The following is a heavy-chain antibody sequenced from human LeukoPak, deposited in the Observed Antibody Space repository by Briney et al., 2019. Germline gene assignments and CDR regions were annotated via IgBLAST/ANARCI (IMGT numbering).Heavy chain of an antibody. CDR2: ISYTGTYI. CDR1: AFSLNTYN. Sequence: GGSLRLSCAASAFSLNTYNMNWVRRAPGKGLQFVSSISYTGTYIYYADSVKGRFTISRDNAQSSVYLQMNSLRAEDTAVYYCVRDRGTYRPMDYWGQGTLVTVSS. V-gene: IGHV3-21*01. CDR3: VRDRGTYRPMDY. D-gene: IGHD1-26*01. J-gene: IGHJ4*02.